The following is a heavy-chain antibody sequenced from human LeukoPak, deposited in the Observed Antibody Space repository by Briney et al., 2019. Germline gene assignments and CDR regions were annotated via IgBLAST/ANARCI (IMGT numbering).Heavy chain of an antibody. Sequence: ASVTVSCTASGYTFTSYDINWVRQATGQGLEWMGWMNPNSGNTGYAQKFQGRVTMTRNTSISTAYMELSSLRSDDTAVYYCARVYSSSNYWGQGTLVTVSS. CDR1: GYTFTSYD. CDR2: MNPNSGNT. CDR3: ARVYSSSNY. J-gene: IGHJ4*02. V-gene: IGHV1-8*01. D-gene: IGHD6-6*01.